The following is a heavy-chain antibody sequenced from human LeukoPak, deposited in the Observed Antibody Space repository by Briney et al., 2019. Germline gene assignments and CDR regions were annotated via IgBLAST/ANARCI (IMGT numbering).Heavy chain of an antibody. CDR2: ITSNGGST. CDR3: AKDWGYASGTYYTL. V-gene: IGHV3-23*01. D-gene: IGHD3-10*01. Sequence: GGSLRLSCAASGFTFSSYAMSWVRLAPGKGLEWVSTITSNGGSTYNADSVKGRFTISRDNSKNTLYLQMNSLRAEDTAIYYCAKDWGYASGTYYTLWGQGTLVTVSS. J-gene: IGHJ4*02. CDR1: GFTFSSYA.